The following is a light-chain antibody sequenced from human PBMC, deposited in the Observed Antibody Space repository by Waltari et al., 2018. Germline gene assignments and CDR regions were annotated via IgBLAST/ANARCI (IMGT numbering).Light chain of an antibody. CDR1: QSISSW. Sequence: DIQMTQSPSTLSASEGDRVTITCRASQSISSWLAWYQQKPGKAPKFLIYDASTLESGVPSRFSGSGSETEFTLTISSLQPDDFATYYCQQYNSYPWTFGQGTKVEIK. J-gene: IGKJ1*01. CDR3: QQYNSYPWT. CDR2: DAS. V-gene: IGKV1-5*01.